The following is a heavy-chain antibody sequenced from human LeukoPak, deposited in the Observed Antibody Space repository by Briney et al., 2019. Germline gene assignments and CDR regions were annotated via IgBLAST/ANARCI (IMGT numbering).Heavy chain of an antibody. J-gene: IGHJ5*02. V-gene: IGHV1-69*01. Sequence: SVKVSCRASGGTFSSYAISWVRQAPGQGLEWMGGIIPIFGTANYAQKFQGRVTITADESTSTAYMELSSLRSEDTAVYYCASGGPGIAAAGAWFDPWGQGTLVTVSS. CDR3: ASGGPGIAAAGAWFDP. CDR2: IIPIFGTA. CDR1: GGTFSSYA. D-gene: IGHD6-13*01.